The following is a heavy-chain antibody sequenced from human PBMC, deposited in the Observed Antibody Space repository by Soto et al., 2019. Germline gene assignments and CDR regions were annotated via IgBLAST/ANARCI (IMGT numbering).Heavy chain of an antibody. V-gene: IGHV3-64D*08. Sequence: GGSLRLSCSASGFTFSSYAMHWVRQAPGKGLEYVSAISSNGGSTYYADSVKGRFTISRDNSKNTLYLQMSSLRAEDTAVYYCVKELSGYDYYFDYWGQGTLVTVSS. D-gene: IGHD5-12*01. CDR1: GFTFSSYA. CDR2: ISSNGGST. CDR3: VKELSGYDYYFDY. J-gene: IGHJ4*02.